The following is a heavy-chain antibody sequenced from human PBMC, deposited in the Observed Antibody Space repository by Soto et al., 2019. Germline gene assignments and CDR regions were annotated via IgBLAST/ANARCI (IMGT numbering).Heavy chain of an antibody. J-gene: IGHJ5*01. CDR3: AKARCSTTDCYVPDS. V-gene: IGHV3-23*01. CDR2: ISASGGRP. Sequence: DVHLLESGGGLVQPGASLRLSCAASGFTFRSYTMSWVRQAPGKGLEWISSISASGGRPSYADSVQGRFIISRDNPMNTVYLQMSSLRAEDPARYSCAKARCSTTDCYVPDSWGQGTLVTVSS. D-gene: IGHD1-1*01. CDR1: GFTFRSYT.